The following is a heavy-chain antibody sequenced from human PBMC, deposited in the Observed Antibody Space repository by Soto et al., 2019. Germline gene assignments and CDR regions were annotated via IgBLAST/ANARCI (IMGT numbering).Heavy chain of an antibody. D-gene: IGHD6-13*01. CDR2: IYSGGST. Sequence: EVQLVESGGGLVQPGGSLRLSCAASGFTVSSNYMSWVHQAPGKGLEWVSVIYSGGSTYYADSVKGRFTISRDNSKNTLYLQMNSLRAEDTAVYYCARSPPAAGTIDYWGQGTLVTVSS. J-gene: IGHJ4*02. V-gene: IGHV3-66*01. CDR1: GFTVSSNY. CDR3: ARSPPAAGTIDY.